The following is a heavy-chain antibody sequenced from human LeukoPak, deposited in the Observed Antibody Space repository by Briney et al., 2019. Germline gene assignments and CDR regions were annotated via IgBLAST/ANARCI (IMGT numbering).Heavy chain of an antibody. V-gene: IGHV3-7*01. CDR2: IKQDGSEK. CDR1: GFTFSSYW. Sequence: GGSLRLSCAASGFTFSSYWMSWVRQAPGKGLEWVANIKQDGSEKYYVDSVKGRFTISRDNAKNSLYLQMNSLRAEDTAVYYCARDTRVEGVVVPADPAGGYWGQGTLVTVSS. CDR3: ARDTRVEGVVVPADPAGGY. J-gene: IGHJ4*02. D-gene: IGHD2-2*01.